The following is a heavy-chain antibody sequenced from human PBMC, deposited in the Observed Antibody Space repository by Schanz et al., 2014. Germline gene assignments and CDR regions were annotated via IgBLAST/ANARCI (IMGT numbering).Heavy chain of an antibody. CDR1: GLTFTSAW. J-gene: IGHJ3*02. Sequence: EVQLVESGGGLVKPGGSLRLSCATSGLTFTSAWMSWVRQAPGKGLEWVGRIKGKTDGGTADYAAPMKGRFTISRDDSKNTLFLQMNSLRAEDTAVYYCAKGRFGELSAFDIWGQGTMDTVSS. CDR3: AKGRFGELSAFDI. CDR2: IKGKTDGGTA. V-gene: IGHV3-15*01. D-gene: IGHD3-10*01.